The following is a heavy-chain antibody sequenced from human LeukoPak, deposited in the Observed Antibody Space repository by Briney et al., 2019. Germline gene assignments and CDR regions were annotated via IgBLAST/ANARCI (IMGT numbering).Heavy chain of an antibody. V-gene: IGHV4-34*01. CDR1: GGSFSGYY. D-gene: IGHD3-9*01. CDR2: INHSGST. Sequence: PSETPSLTCAVYGGSFSGYYWSWIRQPPGKGLEWIGEINHSGSTNYNPSLKSRVTISVDTSKNQFSLKLSSVTAADTAVYYCARGQGVLRYFDWLLGEPKNYYMDVWGKGTTVTVSS. CDR3: ARGQGVLRYFDWLLGEPKNYYMDV. J-gene: IGHJ6*03.